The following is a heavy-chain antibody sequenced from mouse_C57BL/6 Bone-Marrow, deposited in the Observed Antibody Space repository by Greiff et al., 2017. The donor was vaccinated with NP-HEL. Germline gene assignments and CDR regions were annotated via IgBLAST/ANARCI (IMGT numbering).Heavy chain of an antibody. J-gene: IGHJ1*03. D-gene: IGHD1-1*01. CDR3: ARTYYYGSSYDWYFDV. Sequence: EVQLQQSGPELVKPGASVKISCKASGYTFTDYYMNWVKQSHGKSLEWIGDINPNNGGTSYNQKFKGKATLTVDKSSSTAYMELRSLKSEDSAVYYCARTYYYGSSYDWYFDVWGTGTTVTVSS. CDR1: GYTFTDYY. CDR2: INPNNGGT. V-gene: IGHV1-26*01.